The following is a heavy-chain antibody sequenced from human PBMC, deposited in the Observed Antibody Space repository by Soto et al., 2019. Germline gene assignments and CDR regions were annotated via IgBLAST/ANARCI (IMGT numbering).Heavy chain of an antibody. Sequence: GGSLRLSCSATGLTFRMYAMYWVRQAPGKGLEWLARISGDGSEKSYADSVKGRFTITRDNSKNTLFLQMNSLRAEDTAVYYCARDPSPSVGDGYEIYFDYWGQGTLVTVS. CDR2: ISGDGSEK. CDR3: ARDPSPSVGDGYEIYFDY. CDR1: GLTFRMYA. D-gene: IGHD5-12*01. J-gene: IGHJ4*02. V-gene: IGHV3-30-3*01.